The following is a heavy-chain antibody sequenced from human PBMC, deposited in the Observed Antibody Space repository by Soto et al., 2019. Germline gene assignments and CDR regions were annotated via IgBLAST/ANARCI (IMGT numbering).Heavy chain of an antibody. CDR1: GGSISSGDYY. CDR2: SYYSGST. D-gene: IGHD6-6*01. Sequence: QVQLQESGPGLVKPSQTLSLTCTVSGGSISSGDYYWSWIRQPPGKGLVWIGYSYYSGSTYYNPSLKSRVTISLDTSKNQFSLKLSSVTAADTAVYYCARKRGYSSSSSFDYWGQGTLVTVSS. V-gene: IGHV4-30-4*01. J-gene: IGHJ4*02. CDR3: ARKRGYSSSSSFDY.